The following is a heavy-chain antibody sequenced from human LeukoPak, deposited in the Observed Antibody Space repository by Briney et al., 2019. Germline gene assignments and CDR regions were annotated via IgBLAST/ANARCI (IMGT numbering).Heavy chain of an antibody. CDR3: ARAGGYCGRISCPYYFDY. Sequence: ASVKVSCKASGYTFTSYDINWVRQAPGQGLEWMGWMNPNSGNTGYAQKFQGRVTMTRNTSISTAYMELSSLRSEDTAVYYCARAGGYCGRISCPYYFDYWGQGALVAVSS. V-gene: IGHV1-8*01. CDR2: MNPNSGNT. J-gene: IGHJ4*02. CDR1: GYTFTSYD. D-gene: IGHD2-15*01.